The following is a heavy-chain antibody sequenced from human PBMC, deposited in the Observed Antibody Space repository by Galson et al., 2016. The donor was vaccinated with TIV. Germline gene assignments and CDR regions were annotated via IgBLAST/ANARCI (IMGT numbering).Heavy chain of an antibody. D-gene: IGHD1/OR15-1a*01. CDR2: RSGDNGNT. CDR1: GFSFSSYD. V-gene: IGHV1-18*01. J-gene: IGHJ6*02. CDR3: ARGDWDSDYYYLLDV. Sequence: SVKVSCKASGFSFSSYDVTWVRQAPGQGLVWMGWRSGDNGNTNYPPNLQGRVTMTIDTSTNTAYMELRNLRSDDTAVYYCARGDWDSDYYYLLDVWGQGTTVSVS.